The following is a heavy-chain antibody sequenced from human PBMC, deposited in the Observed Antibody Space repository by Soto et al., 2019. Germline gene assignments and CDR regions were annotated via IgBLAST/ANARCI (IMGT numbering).Heavy chain of an antibody. CDR2: IKSTTDGGTT. V-gene: IGHV3-15*01. D-gene: IGHD3-16*01. J-gene: IGHJ4*02. CDR1: GFTFSNAW. Sequence: EVQLVESGGGLVKPGGSLRLSCAASGFTFSNAWMSWVRQAPGKGLEWVGRIKSTTDGGTTDYAAPVKGRFTISRDDSKNTLYLQMNSVKTEDTAVYYCTRDMALWVVTDYWGQGTPVTVSS. CDR3: TRDMALWVVTDY.